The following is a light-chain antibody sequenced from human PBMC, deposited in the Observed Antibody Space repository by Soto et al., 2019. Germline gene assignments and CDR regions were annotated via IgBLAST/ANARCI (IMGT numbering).Light chain of an antibody. CDR2: KAS. J-gene: IGKJ1*01. V-gene: IGKV1-5*03. CDR1: QSITDR. CDR3: QEYTTSFTWT. Sequence: DIQMTQSPSTLSASVGDKVTITCRASQSITDRLAWYQQKSGRAPKVLIYKASTLESGVPSRFSASGFGTDCTLTISGLQPDDFATYYCQEYTTSFTWTCGRRTKVEI.